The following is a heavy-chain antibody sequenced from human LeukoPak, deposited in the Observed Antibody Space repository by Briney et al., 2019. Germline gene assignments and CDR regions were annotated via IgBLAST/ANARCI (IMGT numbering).Heavy chain of an antibody. CDR2: ITGSGSGI. V-gene: IGHV3-23*01. CDR1: GFTFSNYA. CDR3: AKWGDYDVLTGYYVSDY. J-gene: IGHJ4*02. D-gene: IGHD3-9*01. Sequence: GSLSLSCAASGFTFSNYAMSWVRPAPGKGLEWVSAITGSGSGIYYADSMKSRFTISRDNSKNTLYLQINSLRAEDTAVYYCAKWGDYDVLTGYYVSDYWGQGTLVTVSS.